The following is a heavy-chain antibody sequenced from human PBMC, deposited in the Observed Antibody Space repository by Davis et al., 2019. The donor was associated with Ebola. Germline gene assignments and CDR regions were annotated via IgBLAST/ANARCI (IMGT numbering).Heavy chain of an antibody. V-gene: IGHV4-31*03. D-gene: IGHD3-22*01. J-gene: IGHJ6*03. CDR1: GGSISRGGSY. Sequence: PSETLSLTCTVSGGSISRGGSYWTWIRQHPGKGLEWIGYVYYSGSTSCKPSLKSRVSISLDTSKNQFSLNLSSVTAADTAVYYCARDLRYDSSGSDYYFYMDVWGKGTTVTVSS. CDR3: ARDLRYDSSGSDYYFYMDV. CDR2: VYYSGST.